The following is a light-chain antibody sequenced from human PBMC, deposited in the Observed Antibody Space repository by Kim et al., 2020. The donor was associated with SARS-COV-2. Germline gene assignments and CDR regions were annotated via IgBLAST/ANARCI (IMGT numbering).Light chain of an antibody. J-gene: IGLJ1*01. CDR1: SSDVGSYNR. CDR3: SSYTSSSTYV. Sequence: GPSGTISCTGTSSDVGSYNRVSWYQQPPGTAPKLMIYEVSNRPSGVPDRFSGSKSGNTASLTISGLQAEDEADYYCSSYTSSSTYVFGTGTKVTVL. V-gene: IGLV2-18*02. CDR2: EVS.